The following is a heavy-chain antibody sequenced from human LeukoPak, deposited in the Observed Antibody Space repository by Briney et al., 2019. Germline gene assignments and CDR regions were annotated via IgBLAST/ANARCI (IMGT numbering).Heavy chain of an antibody. CDR3: AKDLLIVGATAPFDY. D-gene: IGHD1-26*01. CDR2: ISYDGSNK. V-gene: IGHV3-30*18. Sequence: GRSLRLSCAASGFTFSNYGMHWVRQAPGKGLEWVAVISYDGSNKYYADSVKGRFTISRDNSKNTLYLQMNSLRAEDTAVYYCAKDLLIVGATAPFDYWGQGTLVTVSS. J-gene: IGHJ4*02. CDR1: GFTFSNYG.